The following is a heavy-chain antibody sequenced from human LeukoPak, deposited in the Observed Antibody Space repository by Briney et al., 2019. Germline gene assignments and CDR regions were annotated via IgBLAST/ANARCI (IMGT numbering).Heavy chain of an antibody. Sequence: ASVKVSCKASGYTFTSYYMHWVRQAPGQGLEWMGIINPSGGSTSYAQKFQGRVTMTRDTSISTAYMELSRLRSDDTAVFYCARESSSSWPKYFDSWGQGTRVTVSS. D-gene: IGHD6-13*01. CDR1: GYTFTSYY. CDR2: INPSGGST. V-gene: IGHV1-46*01. J-gene: IGHJ4*02. CDR3: ARESSSSWPKYFDS.